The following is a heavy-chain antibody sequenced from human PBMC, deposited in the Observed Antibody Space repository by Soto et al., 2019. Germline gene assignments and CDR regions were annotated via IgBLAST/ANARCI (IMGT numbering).Heavy chain of an antibody. Sequence: ASVKVSCKASGYTFTSYFMHWVRQAPGQGLEWMGIINPSGGSTNYAQKFQGRVTMTRDTSTSTAYMELRSLRSDDTAVYYCARSGVWEPRDYWGQGTLVTVSS. CDR3: ARSGVWEPRDY. CDR2: INPSGGST. CDR1: GYTFTSYF. V-gene: IGHV1-46*01. D-gene: IGHD1-26*01. J-gene: IGHJ4*02.